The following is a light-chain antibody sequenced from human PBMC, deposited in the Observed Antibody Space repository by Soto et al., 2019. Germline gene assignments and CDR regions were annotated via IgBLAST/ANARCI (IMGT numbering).Light chain of an antibody. CDR1: SSDVGSYDV. CDR2: DVA. J-gene: IGLJ3*02. CDR3: CSYAGSTTFGV. Sequence: QSALTQPASVSGSPGQSITISCTGTSSDVGSYDVVSWYQQHPGKAPQLIIYDVAQRPSGVSDRFSGSTSGSTAYLTISGLQSEDEAHYFSCSYAGSTTFGVFVGGTKVTVL. V-gene: IGLV2-23*02.